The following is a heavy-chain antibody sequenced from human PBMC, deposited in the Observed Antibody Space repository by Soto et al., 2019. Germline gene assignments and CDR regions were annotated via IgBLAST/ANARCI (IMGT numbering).Heavy chain of an antibody. D-gene: IGHD5-18*01. V-gene: IGHV3-53*01. Sequence: EVQLVESGGGLIQPGGSLDPSCAASGFTVSSNYMTWFRRAPGKGLEWVSVIYSGGSTYYADSVKGRFTISRDNSKNTLYLQMNSLRAEDTAVYYCAGGYSYGAADYWGQGTLVTVSS. CDR2: IYSGGST. CDR3: AGGYSYGAADY. J-gene: IGHJ4*02. CDR1: GFTVSSNY.